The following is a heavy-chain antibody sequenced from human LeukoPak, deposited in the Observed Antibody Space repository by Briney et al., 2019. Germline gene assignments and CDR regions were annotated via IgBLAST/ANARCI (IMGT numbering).Heavy chain of an antibody. Sequence: SETLSLTCTVSGGSIRRYYWSWTRQPPGKGLEWIGYVDYSGSTNYNPSLRGRVTISVDMSKNQFSLKLNSVTAADTAVYDCARGQGYSNGYVWFDPWGQGTLVTVSS. CDR1: GGSIRRYY. D-gene: IGHD5-18*01. CDR3: ARGQGYSNGYVWFDP. J-gene: IGHJ5*02. CDR2: VDYSGST. V-gene: IGHV4-59*01.